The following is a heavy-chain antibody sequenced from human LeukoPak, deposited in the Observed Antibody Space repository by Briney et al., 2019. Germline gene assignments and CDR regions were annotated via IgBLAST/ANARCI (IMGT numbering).Heavy chain of an antibody. V-gene: IGHV3-30*03. CDR1: GFTFSSYG. Sequence: GGSLRLSCAASGFTFSSYGMHWVRQAPGKGLEWVAVISYDGSNEYYADSVKGRFTISRDNSKNTLCLQMNSLRAEDTAVYYCASSAKPAIHYFDYWGQGTLVTVSS. J-gene: IGHJ4*02. D-gene: IGHD3-10*01. CDR3: ASSAKPAIHYFDY. CDR2: ISYDGSNE.